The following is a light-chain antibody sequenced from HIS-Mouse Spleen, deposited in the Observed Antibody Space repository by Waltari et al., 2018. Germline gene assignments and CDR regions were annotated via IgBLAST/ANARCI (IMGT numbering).Light chain of an antibody. Sequence: SYELTQPPSVSVSPGQTASITCSGDKLGDKYACWYQQKPGQSPVLVIYKASKRPSGIPERFSGSNSGNTATLTISGTQAMDEADYYCQAWDSSYSVFGGGTKLTVL. J-gene: IGLJ2*01. CDR2: KAS. V-gene: IGLV3-1*01. CDR1: KLGDKY. CDR3: QAWDSSYSV.